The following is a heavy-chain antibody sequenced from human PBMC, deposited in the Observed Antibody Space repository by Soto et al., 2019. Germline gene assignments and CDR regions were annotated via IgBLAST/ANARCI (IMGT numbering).Heavy chain of an antibody. CDR2: INPSGGST. J-gene: IGHJ6*02. D-gene: IGHD2-15*01. CDR3: ASYKYCSGGSCFGDIPTDYYYYYGMDV. V-gene: IGHV1-46*01. Sequence: GASVKVSCKASGYTFTSYYMHWVRQAPGQGLEWMGIINPSGGSTSYAQKFQGRVTMTRDTSTSTVYMELSSLRSEDTAVYYCASYKYCSGGSCFGDIPTDYYYYYGMDVWGQGTTVTVSS. CDR1: GYTFTSYY.